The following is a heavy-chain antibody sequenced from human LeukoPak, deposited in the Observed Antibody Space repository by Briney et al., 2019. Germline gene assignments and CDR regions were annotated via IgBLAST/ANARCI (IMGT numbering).Heavy chain of an antibody. CDR2: ISRSGSST. V-gene: IGHV3-23*01. D-gene: IGHD3-10*01. CDR1: GFTFSSYA. J-gene: IGHJ6*02. CDR3: AKSVVFGSGSRYYGMDV. Sequence: GGSLRLSCAASGFTFSSYAMSWVRQAPGKGLEWVSIISRSGSSTYYADSVKGRFTISRDNSKNTLYLQMNSLGAEDTAVYYCAKSVVFGSGSRYYGMDVWGQGTTVTVS.